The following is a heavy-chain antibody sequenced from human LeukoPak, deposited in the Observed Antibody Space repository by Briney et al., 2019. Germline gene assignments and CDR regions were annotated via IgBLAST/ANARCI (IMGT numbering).Heavy chain of an antibody. J-gene: IGHJ6*02. Sequence: ASVNVSCKASGYTFTSYAIYSVREAPGQRLEWMGWINGGNGNEKYSQEFQGRVNITRDTSANTAYMELSSLRSEDMTLYYCARGGSYAMEGWGQGTTVTV. V-gene: IGHV1-3*03. CDR1: GYTFTSYA. CDR3: ARGGSYAMEG. CDR2: INGGNGNE. D-gene: IGHD2-15*01.